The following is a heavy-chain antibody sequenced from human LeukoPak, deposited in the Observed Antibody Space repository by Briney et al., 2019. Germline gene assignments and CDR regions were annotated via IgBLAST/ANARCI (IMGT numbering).Heavy chain of an antibody. D-gene: IGHD5-24*01. J-gene: IGHJ1*01. CDR2: IYSGGST. Sequence: GGSLRLSCAASGFTVSSNYMSWVRQAPGKGLEWVSVIYSGGSTYYADSVKGRFTISRDNSKNTLYLQMNSLIPEDTAVYYCAKDGRGHGDGYNYGEHFQHWGQGSLVTVSS. V-gene: IGHV3-53*05. CDR3: AKDGRGHGDGYNYGEHFQH. CDR1: GFTVSSNY.